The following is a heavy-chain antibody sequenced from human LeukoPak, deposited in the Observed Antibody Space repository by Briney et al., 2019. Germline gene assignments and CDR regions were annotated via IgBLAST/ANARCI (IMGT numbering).Heavy chain of an antibody. CDR2: ITSSSDYI. D-gene: IGHD2-21*01. V-gene: IGHV3-21*01. CDR1: GFTFSDYT. J-gene: IGHJ4*02. CDR3: ARDGVAAIPFDY. Sequence: GGSLRLSCAASGFTFSDYTLNRVRQAPGEGLEWFSCITSSSDYIYYADSDQGRFTISGDNDKTSLYLQMDSLRAEDTAVYFCARDGVAAIPFDYWGQGILVTVSS.